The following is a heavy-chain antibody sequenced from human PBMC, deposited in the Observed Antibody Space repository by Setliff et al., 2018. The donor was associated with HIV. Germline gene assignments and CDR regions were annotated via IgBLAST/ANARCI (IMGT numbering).Heavy chain of an antibody. Sequence: PSETLSLTCTVSGGSISSHYWSWIRQPPGKGLEWIGYIYYSGSTNYNPSLKSRVTISVDTSKNRFSLKLSSVTAADTAVYYCARDGPLEGSYRYYYYYMDVWGKGTTVTVSS. CDR1: GGSISSHY. CDR3: ARDGPLEGSYRYYYYYMDV. D-gene: IGHD3-10*01. CDR2: IYYSGST. V-gene: IGHV4-59*11. J-gene: IGHJ6*03.